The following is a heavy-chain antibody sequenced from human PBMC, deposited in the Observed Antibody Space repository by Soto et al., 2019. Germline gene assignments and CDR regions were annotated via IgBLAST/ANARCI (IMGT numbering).Heavy chain of an antibody. D-gene: IGHD6-13*01. CDR2: ISYDGSNK. J-gene: IGHJ6*02. CDR3: ARELDHSSWTNYYYYGMDV. V-gene: IGHV3-30-3*01. Sequence: QVQLVESGGGVVQPGRSLRLSCAASGFTFSSYAMHWVRQAPGKGLEWVAVISYDGSNKYYADSVKGRFTISRDNSKNTLDLQMNSLRAEDTAVYYWARELDHSSWTNYYYYGMDVWGQGTTVTVSS. CDR1: GFTFSSYA.